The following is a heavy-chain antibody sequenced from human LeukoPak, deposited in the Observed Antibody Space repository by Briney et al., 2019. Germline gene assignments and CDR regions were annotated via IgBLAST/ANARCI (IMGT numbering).Heavy chain of an antibody. CDR1: GGSISSYY. CDR2: VYYSGST. Sequence: SETLSLTCTVSGGSISSYYWSWIRQPPGKGLEWIGYVYYSGSTNYNPSLKSRVTISVDTSKNQFSLKLSSVTAADTAVYCCASARNMIFGVVIDSWGQGTLVTVSS. J-gene: IGHJ5*01. CDR3: ASARNMIFGVVIDS. D-gene: IGHD3-3*01. V-gene: IGHV4-59*01.